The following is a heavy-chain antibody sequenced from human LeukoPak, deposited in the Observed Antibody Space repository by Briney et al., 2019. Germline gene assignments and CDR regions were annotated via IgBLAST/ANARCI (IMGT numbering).Heavy chain of an antibody. CDR3: ATIAEAGIDY. J-gene: IGHJ4*02. V-gene: IGHV3-74*01. Sequence: GGSLRPSCAASGFTFSSYWMHWVRQAPGKGLVWVARINTDGSITTYADSVKGRFTISRDNAKNTLYLQMNSLRAEDTAVYYCATIAEAGIDYGRQGTLVSVSS. CDR1: GFTFSSYW. CDR2: INTDGSIT. D-gene: IGHD6-13*01.